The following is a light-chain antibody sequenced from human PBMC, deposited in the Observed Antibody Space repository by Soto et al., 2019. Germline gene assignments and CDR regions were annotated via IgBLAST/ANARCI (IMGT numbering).Light chain of an antibody. J-gene: IGKJ2*01. CDR2: GAS. V-gene: IGKV3-20*01. CDR1: QSVGSRD. CDR3: QHYGSSPPMYT. Sequence: EIVLTQSPGTLSLSPGERATLSCRTSQSVGSRDLAWYQQKPGQAPRLLINGASSRATGIPDRFSGSGSGTDFTLTISRLEPEDFAVYYCQHYGSSPPMYTFGQGTKLEIK.